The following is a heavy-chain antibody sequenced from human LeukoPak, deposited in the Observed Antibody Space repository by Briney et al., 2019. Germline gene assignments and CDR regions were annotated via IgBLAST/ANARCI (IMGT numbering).Heavy chain of an antibody. Sequence: PSETLSLTCAVSGGSISSSNWWSWVRQPPGKGLEWIGEIYHSGSTNYNPSLKSRVTISVDKSKNQFSLKLSSVTAADTAVYYCARDSLRQWLVPGGYWYFDLWGRGTLVTVSS. CDR1: GGSISSSNW. D-gene: IGHD6-19*01. J-gene: IGHJ2*01. CDR2: IYHSGST. V-gene: IGHV4-4*02. CDR3: ARDSLRQWLVPGGYWYFDL.